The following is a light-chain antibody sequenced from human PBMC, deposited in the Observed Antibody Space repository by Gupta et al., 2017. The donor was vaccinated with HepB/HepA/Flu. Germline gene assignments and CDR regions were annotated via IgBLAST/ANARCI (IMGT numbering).Light chain of an antibody. CDR2: WAS. J-gene: IGKJ2*03. CDR1: QPLFFSSTNKNY. V-gene: IGKV4-1*01. CDR3: QQSLNNYS. Sequence: IVMIQSTDSLAVSLGERATINCKSSQPLFFSSTNKNYLAWFQQKPGQPPKLLISWASARESGVPDRFSGSGSGTDLTLTISSLRPEDVAVYYCQQSLNNYSFGQGTRLEI.